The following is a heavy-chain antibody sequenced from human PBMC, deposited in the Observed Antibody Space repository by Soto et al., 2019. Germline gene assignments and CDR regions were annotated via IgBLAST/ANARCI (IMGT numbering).Heavy chain of an antibody. J-gene: IGHJ4*02. CDR2: IIPVLGNQ. CDR3: AIPDNTMINPGRDFFGY. V-gene: IGHV1-69*02. Sequence: QVHLVQSGAEVKQPGSSVKVSCKASGCTFSTYTITWLRQAPGQGPEWMGRIIPVLGNQTDAQKFQGRITVTAVKSTSTASMELSSLRSEHTAVFCCAIPDNTMINPGRDFFGYWREGTLVTVSS. D-gene: IGHD1-26*01. CDR1: GCTFSTYT.